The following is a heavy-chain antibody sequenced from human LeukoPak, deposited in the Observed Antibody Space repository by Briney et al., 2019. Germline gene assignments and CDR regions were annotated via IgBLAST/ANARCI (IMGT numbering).Heavy chain of an antibody. CDR2: INHSGST. CDR1: GGSFSGYY. Sequence: PSETLSLTCAVYGGSFSGYYWSWIRQPPGKGLEWIGEINHSGSTNYNPSLKSRVTISVDTSKNQFSQKLSSVTAADTAVYYCARGNYYYYGMDVWGQGTTVTVSS. J-gene: IGHJ6*02. CDR3: ARGNYYYYGMDV. V-gene: IGHV4-34*01.